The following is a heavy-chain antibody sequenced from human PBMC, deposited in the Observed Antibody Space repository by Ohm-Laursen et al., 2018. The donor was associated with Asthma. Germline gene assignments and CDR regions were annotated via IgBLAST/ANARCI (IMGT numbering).Heavy chain of an antibody. CDR1: GFTFSSYG. CDR3: ARDSQRYCSGGSCFGSLDY. V-gene: IGHV3-30*03. D-gene: IGHD2-15*01. CDR2: ISYDGSNK. J-gene: IGHJ4*02. Sequence: SLRLSCAASGFTFSSYGMHWVRQAPGKGLEWVAVISYDGSNKYYADSVKGRFTISRDNTKNTLYLQMNSLRAEDTAVYYCARDSQRYCSGGSCFGSLDYWGQGTLVTVSS.